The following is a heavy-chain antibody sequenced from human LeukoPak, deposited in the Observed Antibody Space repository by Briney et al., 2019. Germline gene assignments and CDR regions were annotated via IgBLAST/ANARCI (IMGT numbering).Heavy chain of an antibody. CDR2: IHYSGST. Sequence: SETLSLTCTVSDGSISGYHWSWIRQPPGKGLEWIGYIHYSGSTNYSPSLESRVSMSVDTSNNQFSLKLSSVTAADTALYYCARVVWGEGAFDIWARGQWSLSLQ. V-gene: IGHV4-59*01. D-gene: IGHD7-27*01. J-gene: IGHJ3*02. CDR1: DGSISGYH. CDR3: ARVVWGEGAFDI.